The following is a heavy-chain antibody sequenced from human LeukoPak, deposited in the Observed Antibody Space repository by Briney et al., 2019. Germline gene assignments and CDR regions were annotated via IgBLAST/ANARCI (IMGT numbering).Heavy chain of an antibody. D-gene: IGHD1-26*01. CDR2: IYHSGST. CDR3: ARKMPRGSGSYYYYYYYMDV. V-gene: IGHV4-38-2*02. Sequence: MSSETLSLTCSVSGYSISSGYFWGCIRQSPVRGLEWIGKIYHSGSTHYNPSLKSRLTISVDTSKNQFSLKLSSVTAADTAVYYCARKMPRGSGSYYYYYYYMDVWGKGTTVTVSS. CDR1: GYSISSGYF. J-gene: IGHJ6*03.